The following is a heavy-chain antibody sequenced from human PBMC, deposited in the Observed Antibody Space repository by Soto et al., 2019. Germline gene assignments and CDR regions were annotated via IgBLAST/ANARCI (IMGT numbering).Heavy chain of an antibody. J-gene: IGHJ4*01. CDR1: GFTFNSYG. CDR3: AKDLYSGTSHPDY. V-gene: IGHV3-30*18. CDR2: IPYDGSNK. Sequence: TGGSLRLSCAASGFTFNSYGMHWVRQAPGKGLDWVAAIPYDGSNKYYADSVKGRFTISRDNSKNTLYVEMSSLRAEDTAVYYCAKDLYSGTSHPDYWGHGTLVTVSS. D-gene: IGHD1-26*01.